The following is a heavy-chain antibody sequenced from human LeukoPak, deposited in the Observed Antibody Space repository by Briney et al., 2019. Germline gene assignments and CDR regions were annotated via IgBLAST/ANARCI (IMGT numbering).Heavy chain of an antibody. CDR1: GYTFINAY. D-gene: IGHD2-8*02. CDR3: TTDRKWCNYN. V-gene: IGHV3-15*01. Sequence: KPGGSLRLSCEVSGYTFINAYMNWVRQAPGKGLEWGGRMKSNRDGEKTDYAARVKGRFTISRDDSKNTVYLQMNDLKTEDTAVYYCTTDRKWCNYNWGERPLATVSS. J-gene: IGHJ4*02. CDR2: MKSNRDGEKT.